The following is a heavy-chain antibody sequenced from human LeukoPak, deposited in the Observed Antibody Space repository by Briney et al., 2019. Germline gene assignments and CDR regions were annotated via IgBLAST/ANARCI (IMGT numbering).Heavy chain of an antibody. J-gene: IGHJ4*02. CDR3: TRSPDIDILTGYSRYYFDY. D-gene: IGHD3-9*01. CDR1: GNSFTSYW. V-gene: IGHV5-51*01. Sequence: GESLKISCKGAGNSFTSYWIGWVRQMPGKGLEWMGVIYPGDSHTRYSPSFQGQGTISADKSISTAYLQWNSLKASDTAIYYCTRSPDIDILTGYSRYYFDYWGQGTLVTVSS. CDR2: IYPGDSHT.